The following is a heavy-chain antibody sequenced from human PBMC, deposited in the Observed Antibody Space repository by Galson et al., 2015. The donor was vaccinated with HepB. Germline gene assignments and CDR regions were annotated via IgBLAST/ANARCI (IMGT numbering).Heavy chain of an antibody. CDR3: TRAAREYYYGSGSYIFGPKKSALDT. CDR1: GFTFGDYA. Sequence: SLRLSCAASGFTFGDYAMSWCRQAPGKGLEWVGFIRSKAYGGTTEYAASVKGRFTISRDDSKSIAYLQMNSLKTEDTAVYYCTRAAREYYYGSGSYIFGPKKSALDTWGSGTLVPPSS. D-gene: IGHD3-10*01. V-gene: IGHV3-49*03. CDR2: IRSKAYGGTT. J-gene: IGHJ3*02.